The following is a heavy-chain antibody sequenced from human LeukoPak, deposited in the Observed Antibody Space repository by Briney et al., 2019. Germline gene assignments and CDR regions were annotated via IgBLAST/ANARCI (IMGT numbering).Heavy chain of an antibody. Sequence: SETLSLTCTVSGGSISSYYWSWIRQPPGKGLEWIGYIYYSGSTNYNPSLKSRVTISVDTSKNQFSLKLSSVTAADTAVYYCARGGESYYDSSGYYGGGNHAFDIWGQGTMVTVSS. CDR1: GGSISSYY. CDR2: IYYSGST. V-gene: IGHV4-59*12. D-gene: IGHD3-22*01. CDR3: ARGGESYYDSSGYYGGGNHAFDI. J-gene: IGHJ3*02.